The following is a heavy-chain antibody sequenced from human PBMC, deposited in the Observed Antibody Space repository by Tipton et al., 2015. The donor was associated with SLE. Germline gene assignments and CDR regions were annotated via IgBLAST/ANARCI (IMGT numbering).Heavy chain of an antibody. CDR1: GGSISSSSYY. CDR3: AGHHSRWAAFDV. J-gene: IGHJ3*01. D-gene: IGHD6-13*01. V-gene: IGHV4-39*01. Sequence: TLSLTCTVSGGSISSSSYYWGWFSQPPGKGLEWIGSIYYSGSTYYNPSLKSRVTIYVDTSKNQFSLKLSSVTAADTAGYYCAGHHSRWAAFDVLGQWTMVTGSS. CDR2: IYYSGST.